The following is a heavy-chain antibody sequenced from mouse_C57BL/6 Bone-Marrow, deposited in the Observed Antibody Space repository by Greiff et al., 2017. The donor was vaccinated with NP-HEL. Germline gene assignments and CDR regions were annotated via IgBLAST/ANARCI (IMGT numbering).Heavy chain of an antibody. J-gene: IGHJ4*01. V-gene: IGHV5-6*01. CDR1: GFTFSSYG. CDR2: ISSGGSYT. Sequence: EVQLVESGGDLVKPGGSLKLSRAASGFTFSSYGMSWVRQTPDKRLEWVATISSGGSYTYYPDSVKGRFTISRDNAKNTLYLQMSSLKSEDTAMYYCARRDAMDYWGQGTSVTVSS. CDR3: ARRDAMDY.